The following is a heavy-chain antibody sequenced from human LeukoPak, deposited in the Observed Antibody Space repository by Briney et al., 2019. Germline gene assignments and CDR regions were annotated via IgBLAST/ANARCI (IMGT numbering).Heavy chain of an antibody. CDR1: GFTFSSYT. Sequence: GGSLRLSCAASGFTFSSYTMSWVRKAPGKGLEWVSTITTSDGNTYYADSVKGRFTVSRDNSKNTLYLQMASLRVEDTAVYYCARQFDGSHPNAFDIWGQGTMVTVSS. J-gene: IGHJ3*02. CDR3: ARQFDGSHPNAFDI. V-gene: IGHV3-23*01. D-gene: IGHD1-26*01. CDR2: ITTSDGNT.